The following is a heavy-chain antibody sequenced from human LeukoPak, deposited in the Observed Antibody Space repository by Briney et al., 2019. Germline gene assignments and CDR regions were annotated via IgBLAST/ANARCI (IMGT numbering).Heavy chain of an antibody. D-gene: IGHD3-10*01. V-gene: IGHV3-21*01. CDR2: ISSSSSCI. CDR3: ARGALWFGELLPYYFDY. CDR1: GFTFSSYS. Sequence: GGSLRLSCAASGFTFSSYSMNWVRQAPGKGLEWVSSISSSSSCIYYADSVKGRFAISRDNAKNSLYLQMNSLRAEDTAVYYCARGALWFGELLPYYFDYWGQGTLVTVSS. J-gene: IGHJ4*02.